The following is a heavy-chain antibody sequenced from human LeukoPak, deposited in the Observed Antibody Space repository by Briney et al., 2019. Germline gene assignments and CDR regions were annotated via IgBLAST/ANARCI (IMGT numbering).Heavy chain of an antibody. V-gene: IGHV3-30*04. Sequence: GGSLRLSCAASGFTFSSYAMHWVRQAPGKGLEWVAVISYDGSNKYYADSVKGRFTISRDNSKNTLYLQMNSLRAEDTAVYYCARDHDSSGYHSMGDDYWGQGTLVTGSS. CDR1: GFTFSSYA. D-gene: IGHD3-22*01. J-gene: IGHJ4*02. CDR2: ISYDGSNK. CDR3: ARDHDSSGYHSMGDDY.